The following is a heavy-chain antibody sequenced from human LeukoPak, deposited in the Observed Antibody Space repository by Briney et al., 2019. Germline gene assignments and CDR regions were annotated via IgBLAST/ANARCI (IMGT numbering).Heavy chain of an antibody. CDR2: IYYSGST. CDR1: DGSISDYY. V-gene: IGHV4-59*01. D-gene: IGHD5-12*01. J-gene: IGHJ4*02. Sequence: SETLSLTCTVSDGSISDYYRGWIRQPPGKGLEWIGYIYYSGSTNYNPSLKSRVTISVDTSKNQFSLKLSSVTAADTAVYYCARVTPRGFVDYWGQGTLVTVSS. CDR3: ARVTPRGFVDY.